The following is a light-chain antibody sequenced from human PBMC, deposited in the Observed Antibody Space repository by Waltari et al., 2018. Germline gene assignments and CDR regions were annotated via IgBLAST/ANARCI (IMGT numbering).Light chain of an antibody. Sequence: QSFLTQPPSTSGTPGQRVTISCSGSSSTIGSHTINWYLQFPGTAPRLLIYNNNQRASGVPDRFSGSKSGTSASLAISGLQSEDEADYYCAAWDYSLNGPVFGGGTRLTVL. V-gene: IGLV1-44*01. CDR3: AAWDYSLNGPV. J-gene: IGLJ3*02. CDR1: SSTIGSHT. CDR2: NNN.